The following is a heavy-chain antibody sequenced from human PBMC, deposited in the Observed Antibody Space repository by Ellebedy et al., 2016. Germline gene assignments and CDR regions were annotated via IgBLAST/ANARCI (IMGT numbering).Heavy chain of an antibody. CDR2: MDANSGNS. J-gene: IGHJ4*02. Sequence: ASVKVSCXASGYTFTSYEINWVRQAPGQGLEWMGWMDANSGNSGYAQKFQGRVTMTRDTSISTAYMEVSSLRSEDTAVYYCARVLAGSGWGSGDYWGQGTLVTVSS. CDR3: ARVLAGSGWGSGDY. CDR1: GYTFTSYE. D-gene: IGHD6-19*01. V-gene: IGHV1-8*01.